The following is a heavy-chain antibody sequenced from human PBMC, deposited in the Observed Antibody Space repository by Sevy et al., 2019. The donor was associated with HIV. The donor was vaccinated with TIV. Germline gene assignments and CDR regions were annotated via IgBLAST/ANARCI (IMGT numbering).Heavy chain of an antibody. CDR3: AGWPLSHSPEDY. J-gene: IGHJ4*02. Sequence: GESLKISCKSSVYSFTTYWIGWVRQMPGKGLEWMGLIYPGDSDTRYNPSFQGQVTISVDMSINTAYLHWSSLKGSDTAMYYCAGWPLSHSPEDYWGQGTLVTVSS. CDR1: VYSFTTYW. CDR2: IYPGDSDT. V-gene: IGHV5-51*01. D-gene: IGHD1-26*01.